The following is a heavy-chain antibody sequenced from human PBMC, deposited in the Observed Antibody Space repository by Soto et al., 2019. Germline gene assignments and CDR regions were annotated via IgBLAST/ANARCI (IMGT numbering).Heavy chain of an antibody. Sequence: PWGSLRLSCAGSGFTFISYAITFFRHSPFKWLEWVSTLSDNGGHTYYADSVKGRFTISRDNSKNTLYLQMNSLRAEDTAVYYCAKDSQSVLVSAARVYGMDVWGQGTTVTVSS. CDR1: GFTFISYA. CDR2: LSDNGGHT. D-gene: IGHD2-2*01. CDR3: AKDSQSVLVSAARVYGMDV. J-gene: IGHJ6*02. V-gene: IGHV3-23*01.